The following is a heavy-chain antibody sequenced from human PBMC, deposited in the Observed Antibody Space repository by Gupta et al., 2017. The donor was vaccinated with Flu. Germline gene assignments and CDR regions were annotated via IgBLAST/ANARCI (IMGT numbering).Heavy chain of an antibody. J-gene: IGHJ4*02. Sequence: QLQLQESGPGLVKPSETLSLTCSMSGGSISNDFYWGWLRHNPGDWLQVVCSIYYLGSTYYNPSFKSRVSLSVDTSENQIFLRLDSVPAADTALYFCARTMFADCYTAFDLLGQGALVTVSS. D-gene: IGHD2-21*02. V-gene: IGHV4-39*01. CDR1: GGSISNDFY. CDR2: IYYLGST. CDR3: ARTMFADCYTAFDL.